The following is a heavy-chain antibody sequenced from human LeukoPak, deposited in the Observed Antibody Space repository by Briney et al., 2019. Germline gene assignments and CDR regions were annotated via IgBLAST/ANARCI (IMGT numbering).Heavy chain of an antibody. CDR2: ISAYNGNT. J-gene: IGHJ4*02. CDR1: GYTFTSYG. Sequence: ASVKVSCKASGYTFTSYGVSWVRQAPGQGLKWMGWISAYNGNTNYAQKLQGRVTMTTDTSTSTAYMELRSLRSDDTAVYYCARGDYGSGSYRYFDYWGQGTLVTVSS. D-gene: IGHD3-10*01. CDR3: ARGDYGSGSYRYFDY. V-gene: IGHV1-18*01.